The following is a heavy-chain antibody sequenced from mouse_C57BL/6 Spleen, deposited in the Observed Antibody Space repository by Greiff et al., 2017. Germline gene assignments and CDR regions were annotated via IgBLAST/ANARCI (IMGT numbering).Heavy chain of an antibody. J-gene: IGHJ1*03. D-gene: IGHD1-1*01. CDR2: INASNGGT. Sequence: QVQLQQPGTELVKPGASVKLSCKASGYTFTSYWMHWVKQRPGQGLEWIGNINASNGGTNYNDKFKSKGTLTVDKSSSTAYMQLSSLTSEDSAVYYCARFPFITAVVDWYFDVWGTGTTVTVSS. CDR1: GYTFTSYW. V-gene: IGHV1-53*01. CDR3: ARFPFITAVVDWYFDV.